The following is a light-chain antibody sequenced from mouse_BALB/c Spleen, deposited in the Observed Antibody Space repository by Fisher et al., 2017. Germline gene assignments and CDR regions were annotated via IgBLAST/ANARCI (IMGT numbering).Light chain of an antibody. Sequence: IVLTQSPAIMSASPGEKVTMTCSASSSVSYMHWYQQKSGTSPKRWIYDTSKLASGVPARFSGSGSGTFYSLTISSMEGEDAATYYCQQWSGYPLTFGAGTKLELK. J-gene: IGKJ5*01. V-gene: IGKV4-59*01. CDR2: DTS. CDR3: QQWSGYPLT. CDR1: SSVSY.